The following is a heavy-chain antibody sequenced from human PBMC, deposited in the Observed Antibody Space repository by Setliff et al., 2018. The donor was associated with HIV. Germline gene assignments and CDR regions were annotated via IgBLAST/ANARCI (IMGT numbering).Heavy chain of an antibody. J-gene: IGHJ4*02. CDR3: AKVGNSGWYLVH. CDR2: IIPILGIA. Sequence: SVKVSCKASGGTFSSYAISWVRQAPGQGLEWMGGIIPILGIANYAQKFQGRVSMTADTSTDTVYMELSSLRSEDTAVYYCAKVGNSGWYLVHWGQGTLVTVSS. D-gene: IGHD6-19*01. CDR1: GGTFSSYA. V-gene: IGHV1-69*10.